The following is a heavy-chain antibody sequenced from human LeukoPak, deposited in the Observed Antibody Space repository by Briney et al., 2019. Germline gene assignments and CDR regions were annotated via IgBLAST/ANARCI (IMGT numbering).Heavy chain of an antibody. Sequence: ASVKVSCKASGYTFTSYGISWVRQAPGQRLEWMGWINAGNGNTKYSQKFQGRVTITRDTSASTAYMELSSLRSEDTAVYYCARVRYYYDSSGYYYPTDAFDIWGQGTMVTVSS. CDR3: ARVRYYYDSSGYYYPTDAFDI. CDR2: INAGNGNT. J-gene: IGHJ3*02. V-gene: IGHV1-3*01. D-gene: IGHD3-22*01. CDR1: GYTFTSYG.